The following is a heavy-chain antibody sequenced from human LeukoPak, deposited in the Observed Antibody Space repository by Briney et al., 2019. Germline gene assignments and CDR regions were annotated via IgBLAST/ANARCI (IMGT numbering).Heavy chain of an antibody. J-gene: IGHJ6*02. V-gene: IGHV4-4*07. CDR3: ARGRVRTGVVVAARDPYYYYYGMDV. Sequence: PSDTLSLTCTVSRGSINNQYWSWIRQPAGKGLEWIGRMYTNGESDYNPSLKSRVTVSVDTSKNQFSLKLSSVTAADTAVYYCARGRVRTGVVVAARDPYYYYYGMDVWGQGTTVTVSS. CDR1: RGSINNQY. CDR2: MYTNGES. D-gene: IGHD2-15*01.